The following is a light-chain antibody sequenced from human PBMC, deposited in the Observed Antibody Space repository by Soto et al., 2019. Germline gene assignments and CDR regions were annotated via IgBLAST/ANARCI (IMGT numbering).Light chain of an antibody. CDR1: QSVSSSY. CDR3: QQYGNSPPNT. CDR2: GAS. V-gene: IGKV3-20*01. Sequence: EIVLTQSPGTLSLSPGERATLSCRASQSVSSSYLAWYQQKPGQAPRLLIYGASSRATGIPDRFSGSGSGTEFTLTLRRLEPEDFAVYFCQQYGNSPPNTFGQGTKVEIK. J-gene: IGKJ2*01.